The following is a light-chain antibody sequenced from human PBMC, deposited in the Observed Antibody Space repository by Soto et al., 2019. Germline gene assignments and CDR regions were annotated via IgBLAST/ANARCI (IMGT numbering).Light chain of an antibody. CDR1: ESITSW. CDR3: QQYNRYPLT. V-gene: IGKV1-5*03. CDR2: KAS. Sequence: DIQMTQSPSTLSASVGDRVTITCRAGESITSWLAWYQQKPGKAPKLLIYKASSLESGVPSRFSGSGSGTEFPLTISSLQPDDFATYYCQQYNRYPLTFGGGTKVEIK. J-gene: IGKJ4*01.